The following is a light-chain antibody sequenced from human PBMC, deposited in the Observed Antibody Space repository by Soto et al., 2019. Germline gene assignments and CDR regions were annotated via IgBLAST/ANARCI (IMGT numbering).Light chain of an antibody. CDR2: DVS. V-gene: IGLV2-14*03. CDR3: SSYTTSNTRQIV. J-gene: IGLJ1*01. CDR1: SSDVGGYNY. Sequence: QSALTQPASVSGSPGQSITLSCTGTSSDVGGYNYVSWYQHHPGKAPKLMIFDVSNRPSGVSNRCSGSKSGNTASLTISGLQPEDEADYYGSSYTTSNTRQIVFGTGTKLTVL.